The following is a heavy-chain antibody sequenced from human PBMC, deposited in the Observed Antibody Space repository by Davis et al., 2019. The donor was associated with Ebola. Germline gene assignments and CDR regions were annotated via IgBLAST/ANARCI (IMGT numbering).Heavy chain of an antibody. V-gene: IGHV3-21*01. CDR1: GFTSSGFTFSDYD. Sequence: GGSLRLSCAASGFTSSGFTFSDYDMNWVRQAPGKGLEWVSTISKTSVYTYYAESVKGRFTISRDNAKNSLYLQMDGLRVEDTAVYYCGWDYWGQGTLVTVSS. CDR3: GWDY. J-gene: IGHJ4*02. CDR2: ISKTSVYT.